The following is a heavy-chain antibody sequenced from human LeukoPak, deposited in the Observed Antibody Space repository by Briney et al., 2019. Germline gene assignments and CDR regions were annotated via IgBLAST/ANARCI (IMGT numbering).Heavy chain of an antibody. D-gene: IGHD3-22*01. Sequence: ASVKVSCKTSGYTFTGYFMHWVRQAPGQGLEWMGWINPDSGGTDYAQKFQGRVTMTRSTSINTAYMELSSLGSEDTAVYYCARPRENSGYYQYYFDYWGQGTLVTVSS. CDR3: ARPRENSGYYQYYFDY. CDR1: GYTFTGYF. J-gene: IGHJ4*02. V-gene: IGHV1-2*02. CDR2: INPDSGGT.